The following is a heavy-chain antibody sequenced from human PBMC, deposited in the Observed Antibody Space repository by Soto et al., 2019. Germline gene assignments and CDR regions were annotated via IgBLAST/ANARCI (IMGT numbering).Heavy chain of an antibody. J-gene: IGHJ4*02. D-gene: IGHD6-13*01. Sequence: PGGSLRLSCAASGFTFSNAWMNWVRQAPGKGLEWVGRIKRKTDGGTTDYAAPVKGRFIISRDDSKDTLFLEMNSLKTEDTAVYYCATAAVARSTLAYWRKGTMVNVSS. CDR2: IKRKTDGGTT. V-gene: IGHV3-15*07. CDR3: ATAAVARSTLAY. CDR1: GFTFSNAW.